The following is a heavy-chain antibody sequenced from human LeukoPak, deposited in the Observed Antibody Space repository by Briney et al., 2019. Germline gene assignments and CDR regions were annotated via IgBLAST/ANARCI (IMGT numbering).Heavy chain of an antibody. CDR1: SDSISSTSYY. D-gene: IGHD6-6*01. Sequence: PSETLSLTCTVSSDSISSTSYYWTWIRQLPGKGLEWIGYLDYSGSTKYNPSLKSRVTISVDTSKNQFSLKLSSVTAADTAVYYCARRHVQYTSSSDPYYFDYWGQGTLVTVSS. CDR3: ARRHVQYTSSSDPYYFDY. V-gene: IGHV4-61*01. CDR2: LDYSGST. J-gene: IGHJ4*02.